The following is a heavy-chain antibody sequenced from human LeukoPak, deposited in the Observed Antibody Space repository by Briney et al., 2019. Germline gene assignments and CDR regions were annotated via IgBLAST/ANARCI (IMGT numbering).Heavy chain of an antibody. Sequence: SQTLSLTCAISGDSVSSNSAAWNWIRQSPSRGLEWLGRTYYRSKWYNDYAVSVKSRITINPDTSKNQFSLQLNSVTPEDAAVYYCARDMPTAHGGPYYYYGMDVWGQGTTVTVSS. CDR2: TYYRSKWYN. CDR1: GDSVSSNSAA. J-gene: IGHJ6*02. V-gene: IGHV6-1*01. D-gene: IGHD2-2*01. CDR3: ARDMPTAHGGPYYYYGMDV.